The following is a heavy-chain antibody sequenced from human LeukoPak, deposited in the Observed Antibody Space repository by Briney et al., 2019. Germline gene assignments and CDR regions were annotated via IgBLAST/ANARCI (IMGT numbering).Heavy chain of an antibody. CDR1: GASVSSGCDY. D-gene: IGHD3-16*02. CDR2: IYYSGST. V-gene: IGHV4-61*10. J-gene: IGHJ5*02. CDR3: ARDIGSPTRLFDP. Sequence: KPSQTLCLACAVSGASVSSGCDYWGWVREPAWKGLEWIGYIYYSGSTNYKPTLKSRVTISVDTSKNEFSLKLGSVAAADTAVYYCARDIGSPTRLFDPWGEGTLVTVSS.